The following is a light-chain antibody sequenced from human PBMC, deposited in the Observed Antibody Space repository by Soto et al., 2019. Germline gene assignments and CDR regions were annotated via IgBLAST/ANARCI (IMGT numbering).Light chain of an antibody. V-gene: IGLV2-8*01. CDR2: EVN. Sequence: QSALTQPPSASGSPGQSGAISCTGTSRDVGGYNYVSWSQQHPGKAPKLMIYEVNKRPSGVPDRFSGSKSGNTASLTVSGLQAEDEADYYCSSYAGSSNVFGTGTKVTVL. J-gene: IGLJ1*01. CDR1: SRDVGGYNY. CDR3: SSYAGSSNV.